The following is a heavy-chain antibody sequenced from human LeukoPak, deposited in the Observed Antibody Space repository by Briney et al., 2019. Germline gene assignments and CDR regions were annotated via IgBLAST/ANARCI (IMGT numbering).Heavy chain of an antibody. V-gene: IGHV1-18*01. D-gene: IGHD6-13*01. CDR1: GYTFSSFG. CDR3: ARGSGSSYVDY. CDR2: SSAYNGNT. J-gene: IGHJ4*02. Sequence: ASVRVSCKASGYTFSSFGISWVRQAPGQGLEWMGWSSAYNGNTNYAQKFQGRVTMTTDTSTSTAYMELRSLRSDDTAVYYCARGSGSSYVDYWGQGTLVTVSS.